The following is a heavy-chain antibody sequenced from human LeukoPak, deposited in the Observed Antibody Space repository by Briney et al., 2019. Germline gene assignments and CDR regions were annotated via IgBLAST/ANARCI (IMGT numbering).Heavy chain of an antibody. J-gene: IGHJ4*02. CDR2: INPNSGGT. D-gene: IGHD2-2*01. CDR3: ARGGRVVPAAIDY. Sequence: ASVKVSCKASGYTFTSYGISWVRQAPGHGLEWMGWINPNSGGTNYAQKFQGRVTMTRDTSISTAYMELSGLRSDDTAAYYCARGGRVVPAAIDYWGQGTLVTVSS. V-gene: IGHV1-2*02. CDR1: GYTFTSYG.